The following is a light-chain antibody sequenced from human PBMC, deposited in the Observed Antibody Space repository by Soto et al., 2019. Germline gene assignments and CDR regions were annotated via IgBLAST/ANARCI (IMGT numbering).Light chain of an antibody. V-gene: IGLV1-36*01. Sequence: QSALTQPPSVSEAPRQRGPISCSGNKFIIGNNGVSWYQQLPGKAPKLLIHYDDMLPSGVSDRFSGSKSGTSATLAISGLQSEDEADYYCAAWDDSLGGHVFGTGTKVTVL. CDR2: YDD. J-gene: IGLJ1*01. CDR1: KFIIGNNG. CDR3: AAWDDSLGGHV.